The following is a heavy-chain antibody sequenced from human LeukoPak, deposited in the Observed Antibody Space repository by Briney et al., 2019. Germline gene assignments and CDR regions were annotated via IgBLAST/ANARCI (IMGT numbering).Heavy chain of an antibody. Sequence: SETLSLTCVVSGGSLISTDHHWGWIRQTPGKELEWIGSMSHSGTTYYNPSLMSRVTMSVDTSKNYFSLQLSSVTAADTAVYFCASDWAPGQGRMFDHWGQGTLVTVSS. CDR3: ASDWAPGQGRMFDH. CDR1: GGSLISTDHH. J-gene: IGHJ4*02. V-gene: IGHV4-39*07. D-gene: IGHD3-16*01. CDR2: MSHSGTT.